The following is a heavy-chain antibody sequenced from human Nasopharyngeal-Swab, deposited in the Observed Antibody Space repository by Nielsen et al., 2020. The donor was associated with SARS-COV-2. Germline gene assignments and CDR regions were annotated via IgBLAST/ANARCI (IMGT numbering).Heavy chain of an antibody. CDR1: GGSISSSSYY. D-gene: IGHD3-22*01. Sequence: SETLSLTCTVSGGSISSSSYYWGWIRQPPGKGLEWIGSIYSTGRTYYSPSLKSRVTISVDTSKKQYSLKLSSVTAADTAVYYCARGYDSSDYWGQGTLVTVSS. J-gene: IGHJ4*02. V-gene: IGHV4-39*01. CDR3: ARGYDSSDY. CDR2: IYSTGRT.